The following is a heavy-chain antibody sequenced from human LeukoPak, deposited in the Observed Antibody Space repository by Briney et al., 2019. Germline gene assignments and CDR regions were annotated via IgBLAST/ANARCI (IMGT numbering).Heavy chain of an antibody. CDR3: AKAYTRSWYAAFDI. V-gene: IGHV3-23*01. CDR1: GFAFTDYA. Sequence: GGSLRLSCAASGFAFTDYAVSWVRQAPGKGLEWVSAITDSGGATYYADSVKGRFTISRDNSKNTLYLQMNSLRGDDTAIYYCAKAYTRSWYAAFDIWGQGTMVTISS. J-gene: IGHJ3*02. CDR2: ITDSGGAT. D-gene: IGHD6-13*01.